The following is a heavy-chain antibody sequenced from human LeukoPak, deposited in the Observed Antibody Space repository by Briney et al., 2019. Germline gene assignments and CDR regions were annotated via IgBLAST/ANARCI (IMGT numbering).Heavy chain of an antibody. V-gene: IGHV3-30*04. Sequence: GGSLRLSCAASGFTFSSYAMHWVRQAPGKGLEWVAVISYDGSNKYYADSVKGRFTISRDNSKNTLYLQMSSLRAEDTAVYYCARDLPPVWGSYRYFSGSFDYWGQGTLVTVSS. D-gene: IGHD3-16*02. CDR2: ISYDGSNK. CDR3: ARDLPPVWGSYRYFSGSFDY. CDR1: GFTFSSYA. J-gene: IGHJ4*02.